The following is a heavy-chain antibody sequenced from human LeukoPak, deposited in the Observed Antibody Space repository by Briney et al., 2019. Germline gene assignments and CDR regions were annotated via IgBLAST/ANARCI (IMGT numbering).Heavy chain of an antibody. J-gene: IGHJ4*02. V-gene: IGHV3-7*04. CDR2: IKQDGSEK. Sequence: GGPLRLSCAVSGFTFSSSSWMSWVRQAPGKGLEWVASIKQDGSEKYYVDSVRGRFTISRDNAKNSLYLQMNSLRAEDTAVYYCARAHFWGQGTLVTVSS. CDR3: ARAHF. CDR1: GFTFSSSSW.